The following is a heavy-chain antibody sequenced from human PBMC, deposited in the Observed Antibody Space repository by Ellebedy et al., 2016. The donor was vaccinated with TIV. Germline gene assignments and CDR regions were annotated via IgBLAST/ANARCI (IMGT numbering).Heavy chain of an antibody. CDR2: IGDTAHNT. CDR3: ARGRERRLDYYYGMDV. D-gene: IGHD1-1*01. Sequence: GGSLRLXCAASGFTFSNYAMTWVRQAPGKGLEWVSGIGDTAHNTYYVDSVRGRFTISRDNAKNSLYLQMNSLRAEDTAVYYCARGRERRLDYYYGMDVWGQGTTVTVSS. CDR1: GFTFSNYA. V-gene: IGHV3-23*01. J-gene: IGHJ6*02.